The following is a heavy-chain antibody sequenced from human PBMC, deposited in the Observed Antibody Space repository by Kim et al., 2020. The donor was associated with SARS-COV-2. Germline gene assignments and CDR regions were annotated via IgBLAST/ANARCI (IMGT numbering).Heavy chain of an antibody. CDR1: GYTFTSYG. J-gene: IGHJ4*02. D-gene: IGHD3-22*01. Sequence: ASVKVSCKASGYTFTSYGISWVRQAPGQGLEWMGWISAYNGNTNYAQKLQGRVTMTTDTSTSTAYMELRSLRSDDTAVYYCARDSITIHYYDSSGYQDYWGQGTLVTVSS. V-gene: IGHV1-18*04. CDR2: ISAYNGNT. CDR3: ARDSITIHYYDSSGYQDY.